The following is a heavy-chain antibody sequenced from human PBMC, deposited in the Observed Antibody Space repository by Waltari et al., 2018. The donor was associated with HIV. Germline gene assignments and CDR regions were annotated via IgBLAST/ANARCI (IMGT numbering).Heavy chain of an antibody. D-gene: IGHD6-25*01. V-gene: IGHV4-39*07. CDR2: IDFSGGT. Sequence: QLQLQESGPGLVKPSETLSLTCTVSGGSISSCGYYWGCIRQPPGKGLEWVGGIDFSGGTYNTPSLKSRVTISVETSKSQFSRKLSSVTAADTPVYYCASSGPGDYWGQGTLVTVSS. CDR1: GGSISSCGYY. J-gene: IGHJ4*02. CDR3: ASSGPGDY.